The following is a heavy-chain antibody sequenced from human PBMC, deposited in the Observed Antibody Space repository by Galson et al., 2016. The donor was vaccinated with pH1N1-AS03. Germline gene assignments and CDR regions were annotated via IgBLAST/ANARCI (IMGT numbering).Heavy chain of an antibody. V-gene: IGHV1-2*06. J-gene: IGHJ2*01. Sequence: SVKVSCKASGYTFSAYYMHWVRQAPGQGLEWLGRINSKNGDTDYAPKFRDRLTMTRDTSITTAYLELRSLTSGDTALYYCATPQSLKVGATSASDLWGRGTLVTVTS. CDR1: GYTFSAYY. CDR3: ATPQSLKVGATSASDL. D-gene: IGHD1-26*01. CDR2: INSKNGDT.